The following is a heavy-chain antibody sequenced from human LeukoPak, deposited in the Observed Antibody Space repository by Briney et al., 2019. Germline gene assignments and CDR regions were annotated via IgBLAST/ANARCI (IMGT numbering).Heavy chain of an antibody. V-gene: IGHV3-33*01. J-gene: IGHJ4*02. CDR2: IWSDGSNK. Sequence: GGSLRRSCAASGFTFSTYAMHWVRQAPGKGLEWVAAIWSDGSNKYYADSVKGRFTISRDNSKNTLYLQMNSLRAEDTAVYYCARDISQQLGPGFDYWGQGTLVTVSS. D-gene: IGHD6-13*01. CDR1: GFTFSTYA. CDR3: ARDISQQLGPGFDY.